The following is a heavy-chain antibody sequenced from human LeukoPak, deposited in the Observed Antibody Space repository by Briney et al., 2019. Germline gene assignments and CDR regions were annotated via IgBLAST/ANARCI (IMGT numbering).Heavy chain of an antibody. V-gene: IGHV3-23*01. CDR3: ARGTAGLWFGEGY. J-gene: IGHJ4*02. D-gene: IGHD3-10*01. CDR2: ISGSGGST. CDR1: GFTFSSYA. Sequence: GGSLRLSCAASGFTFSSYAMSWVRQAPGKGLEWVSAISGSGGSTYYADSVKGRFTISRDNAKNSLYLQMNSLRAEDTAVYYCARGTAGLWFGEGYWGQGTLVTVSS.